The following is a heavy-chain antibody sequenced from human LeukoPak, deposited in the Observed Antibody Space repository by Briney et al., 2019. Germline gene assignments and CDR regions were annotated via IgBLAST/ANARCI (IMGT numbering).Heavy chain of an antibody. V-gene: IGHV4-34*01. CDR1: GASISGYY. J-gene: IGHJ4*02. CDR3: ARRVVVPAVGFDY. CDR2: INHSGST. Sequence: SETLSLTCTVSGASISGYYWTWIRQPPGKGLEWIGEINHSGSTNYNPSLKSRVTISVDMSKNQFSLKLSSVTAADTAVYYCARRVVVPAVGFDYWGQGTLVTVSS. D-gene: IGHD2-15*01.